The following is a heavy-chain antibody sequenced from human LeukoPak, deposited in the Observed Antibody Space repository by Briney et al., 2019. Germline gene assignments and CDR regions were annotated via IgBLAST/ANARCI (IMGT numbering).Heavy chain of an antibody. V-gene: IGHV3-23*01. D-gene: IGHD2-15*01. CDR1: GFTFSSYA. CDR3: AKESPGGGGNEYDFDY. Sequence: PGGSLRLSCAASGFTFSSYAMSWVRQAPGKGLEWVSAISGSGGSTYYADSVKGRFTISRDNSKNTLYLQMNSLRAEDTAVYYCAKESPGGGGNEYDFDYWGQGTLVTVSS. J-gene: IGHJ4*02. CDR2: ISGSGGST.